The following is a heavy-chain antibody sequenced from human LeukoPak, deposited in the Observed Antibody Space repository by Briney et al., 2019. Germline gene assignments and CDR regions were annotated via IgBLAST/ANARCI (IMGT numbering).Heavy chain of an antibody. V-gene: IGHV3-23*01. Sequence: GGSLRLSCAASGFTFSSYAMSWVRQAPGKGLEWVSAISGSGGSTYYADSVKGRFTISRDNSKNTLYLQMNSLRAEDTAVYYCAKGVEYYDFWSGYYAALRFDYWGQGTLVTVSS. CDR3: AKGVEYYDFWSGYYAALRFDY. J-gene: IGHJ4*02. CDR1: GFTFSSYA. CDR2: ISGSGGST. D-gene: IGHD3-3*01.